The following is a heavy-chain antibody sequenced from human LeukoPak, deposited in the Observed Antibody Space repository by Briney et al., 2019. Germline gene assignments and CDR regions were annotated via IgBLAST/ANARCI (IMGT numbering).Heavy chain of an antibody. V-gene: IGHV3-30*02. CDR3: ARDWYHAIDY. CDR2: IRFDGSNT. Sequence: AGGSLRLSCAASGFIFSSYGMHWVRQAPGKGLEWVTFIRFDGSNTYYSDSVKGRFTISRDNAKNTLYLQMNSLRVDDTAIYYCARDWYHAIDYWGQGTLVTVSS. D-gene: IGHD2-2*01. J-gene: IGHJ4*02. CDR1: GFIFSSYG.